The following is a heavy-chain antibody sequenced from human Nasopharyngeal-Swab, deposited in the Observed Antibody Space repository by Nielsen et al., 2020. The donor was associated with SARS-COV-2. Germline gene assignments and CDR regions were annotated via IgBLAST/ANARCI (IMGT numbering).Heavy chain of an antibody. CDR1: GGTFSSYA. CDR2: IIPIFGTA. Sequence: SVKVSCKASGGTFSSYAISWVRQAPRQGLEWMGGIIPIFGTANYAQKFQGRVTITADESTSTAYMELSSLRSEDTAVYYCARSIAARVYYYYYMDVWGKGTTVTVSS. V-gene: IGHV1-69*13. J-gene: IGHJ6*03. CDR3: ARSIAARVYYYYYMDV. D-gene: IGHD6-6*01.